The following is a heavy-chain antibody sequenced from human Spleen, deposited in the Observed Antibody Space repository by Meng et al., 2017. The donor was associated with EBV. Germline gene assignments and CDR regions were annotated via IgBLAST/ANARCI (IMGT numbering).Heavy chain of an antibody. CDR2: MYFSGRS. J-gene: IGHJ4*02. CDR3: ARGGHSGYDLDY. V-gene: IGHV4-61*01. CDR1: GASVSSSSYY. Sequence: LQDACPRLVTPLAPLSLACGVSGASVSSSSYYCRLIRQPPGKVLEWIGHMYFSGRSEKNPSLRSRITISIDTSKNQISLRLTSVDAADTAVYFCARGGHSGYDLDYWGQGTLVTVSS. D-gene: IGHD6-25*01.